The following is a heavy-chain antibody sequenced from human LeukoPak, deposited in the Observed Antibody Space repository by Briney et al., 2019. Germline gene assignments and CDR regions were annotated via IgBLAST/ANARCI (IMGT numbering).Heavy chain of an antibody. CDR3: ARCKAGTWWFDP. CDR2: IHYSGST. D-gene: IGHD6-19*01. Sequence: SETLSLTCTVSGXSISGYYGTWIRQPPGKGREWIGYIHYSGSTNYNPSLKSRVTISVDTSKNQFSLKLSSVTAADTAVYYCARCKAGTWWFDPWGQGTLVTVSS. J-gene: IGHJ5*02. CDR1: GXSISGYY. V-gene: IGHV4-59*01.